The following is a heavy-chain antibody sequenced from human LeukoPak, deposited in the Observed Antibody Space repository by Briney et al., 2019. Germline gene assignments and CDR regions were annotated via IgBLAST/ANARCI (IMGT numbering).Heavy chain of an antibody. J-gene: IGHJ5*02. CDR1: GCTFTRYD. V-gene: IGHV1-8*01. Sequence: ASVKVSFKASGCTFTRYDLNWLRQAPAQGLEGMGWMKPNSGNTGYAQKFQGRVTMTRNTSISTAYMELSSVRSEDTAVYYCARVNSRTNWFDPWGQGTLVTVSS. CDR2: MKPNSGNT. CDR3: ARVNSRTNWFDP.